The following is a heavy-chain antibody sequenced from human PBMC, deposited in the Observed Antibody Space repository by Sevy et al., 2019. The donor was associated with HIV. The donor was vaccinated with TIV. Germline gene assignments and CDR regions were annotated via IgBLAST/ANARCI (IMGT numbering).Heavy chain of an antibody. V-gene: IGHV3-21*01. J-gene: IGHJ4*02. D-gene: IGHD3-22*01. CDR1: GFTFSSYS. CDR3: ARGYSSGYYYVDY. Sequence: GGSLRLSCAASGFTFSSYSMNWVRQAPGKGLEWVSSISSSSSYIYYADSLKGRFTISRDNAKNSLYLQMNSLRAEDTAVYYCARGYSSGYYYVDYWGQGTLVTVSS. CDR2: ISSSSSYI.